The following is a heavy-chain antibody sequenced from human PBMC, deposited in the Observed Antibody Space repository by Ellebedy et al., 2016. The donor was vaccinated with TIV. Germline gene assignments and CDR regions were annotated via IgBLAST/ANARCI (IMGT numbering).Heavy chain of an antibody. CDR1: GGTFSNFA. J-gene: IGHJ3*02. V-gene: IGHV1-69*06. CDR3: ARCQTPGASAGVCSFDI. CDR2: TLPMFRTT. D-gene: IGHD3-16*01. Sequence: SVKVSCKASGGTFSNFAISWVRQAPGQGLEWMGGTLPMFRTTNYAHKFQGRVTITADKSTSTAYMELRSLRSGDTAVYYCARCQTPGASAGVCSFDIWGQGTVVSVSP.